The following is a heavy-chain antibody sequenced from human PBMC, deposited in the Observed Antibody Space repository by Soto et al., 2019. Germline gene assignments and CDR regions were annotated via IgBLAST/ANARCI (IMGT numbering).Heavy chain of an antibody. CDR1: GYTLTELS. V-gene: IGHV1-24*01. CDR2: FDPEDGET. CDR3: ATVMLGYYYGSGDSNWFDP. Sequence: GASVKVSCKVSGYTLTELSMHWVRQAPGKGLEWMGGFDPEDGETIYAQKFQGRVTMTEDTSTDTAYMELSSLRSEDTAVYYCATVMLGYYYGSGDSNWFDPWGQGTLVTVS. J-gene: IGHJ5*02. D-gene: IGHD3-10*01.